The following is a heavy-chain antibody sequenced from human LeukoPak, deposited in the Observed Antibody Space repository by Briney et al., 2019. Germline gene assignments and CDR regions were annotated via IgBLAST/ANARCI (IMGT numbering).Heavy chain of an antibody. CDR1: GGTFSSYA. Sequence: ASVKVSCKASGGTFSSYAISWVRQAPGQGLEWMGGIIPIFGTANYAQKFQGRVTITTDESTSTAYMELSSPRSEDTAVYYCARAAPYCSSTSCPRYYYYYMDVWGKGTTVTVSS. D-gene: IGHD2-2*01. J-gene: IGHJ6*03. V-gene: IGHV1-69*05. CDR2: IIPIFGTA. CDR3: ARAAPYCSSTSCPRYYYYYMDV.